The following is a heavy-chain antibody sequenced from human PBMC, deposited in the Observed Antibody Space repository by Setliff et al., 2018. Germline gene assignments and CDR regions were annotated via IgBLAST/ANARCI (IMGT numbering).Heavy chain of an antibody. CDR3: SRLVRYCTQTSCQRASGDDY. Sequence: ASVKVSCKASGFTFTNYGITWVRQAPGQGLEWVGWISPYTGNAYYAPKFQGRVSLTTDTSTTTAYLELRSLTSDDTAVYYCSRLVRYCTQTSCQRASGDDYWGQGTLVTVSS. CDR2: ISPYTGNA. V-gene: IGHV1-18*01. J-gene: IGHJ4*02. D-gene: IGHD2-2*01. CDR1: GFTFTNYG.